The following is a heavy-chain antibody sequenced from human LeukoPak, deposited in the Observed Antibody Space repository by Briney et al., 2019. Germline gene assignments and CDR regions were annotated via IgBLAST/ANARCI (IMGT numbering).Heavy chain of an antibody. CDR2: IYYSGTT. Sequence: SETLSLTCTVSAGSISSYYWSWIRQPPGKGLEWIGYIYYSGTTNYNPSPKSRVTISVDTSKNQFSLKLSSVTAADTAVYYCAREDYCSGGSCYSGYFQHWGQGTLVTVSS. V-gene: IGHV4-59*01. J-gene: IGHJ1*01. CDR1: AGSISSYY. D-gene: IGHD2-15*01. CDR3: AREDYCSGGSCYSGYFQH.